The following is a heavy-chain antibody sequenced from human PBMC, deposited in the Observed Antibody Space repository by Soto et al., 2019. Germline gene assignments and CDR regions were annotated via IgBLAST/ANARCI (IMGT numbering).Heavy chain of an antibody. V-gene: IGHV4-59*01. D-gene: IGHD3-10*01. CDR3: AREGVNYYGSGSYHYGMDV. CDR1: GGSMSSYH. J-gene: IGHJ6*02. Sequence: QVQLQESGPGLVKPSETLSLTCTVSGGSMSSYHWSWIRQPPGKGLEWIGYIYYSGSTNYNPSLKSRVTISVATSKTQFSLKLSSGTAADTAVYYCAREGVNYYGSGSYHYGMDVWGQGTTVTVSS. CDR2: IYYSGST.